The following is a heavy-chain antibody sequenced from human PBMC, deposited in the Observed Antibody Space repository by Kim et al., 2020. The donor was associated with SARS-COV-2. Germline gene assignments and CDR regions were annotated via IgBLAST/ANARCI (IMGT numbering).Heavy chain of an antibody. CDR2: IKEDGSAK. D-gene: IGHD6-19*01. CDR1: GFSFGNYA. Sequence: GGSLRLSCVASGFSFGNYAMTWVRQAPGKGLEWVGMIKEDGSAKYYLDSVKGRFSISRDNTKNALYMEMNSLRAEDTAVYYCGRDIGCVVFDRWGQGNLVTVSS. V-gene: IGHV3-7*01. J-gene: IGHJ5*02. CDR3: GRDIGCVVFDR.